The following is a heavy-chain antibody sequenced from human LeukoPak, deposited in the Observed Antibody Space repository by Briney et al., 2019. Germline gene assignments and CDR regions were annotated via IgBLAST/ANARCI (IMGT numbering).Heavy chain of an antibody. CDR3: AREGYSYGYDH. Sequence: GGSLRLSCAASGFTSSNYQMNWVRQAPGKGLEWVSCISSSSSYIYYADSVKGRFTISRDNAKNSLFLQMSSLRAEDTAVYYCAREGYSYGYDHWGQGTLVTVSS. CDR1: GFTSSNYQ. CDR2: ISSSSSYI. V-gene: IGHV3-21*01. D-gene: IGHD5-18*01. J-gene: IGHJ5*02.